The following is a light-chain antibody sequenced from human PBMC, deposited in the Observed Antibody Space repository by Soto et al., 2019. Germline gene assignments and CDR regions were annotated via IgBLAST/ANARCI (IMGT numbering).Light chain of an antibody. CDR1: SSDVGAFNY. CDR3: ASYTTSSTYV. V-gene: IGLV2-14*03. Sequence: QSVLTQPASVSGSPGQSIAISCTGTSSDVGAFNYVSWYQQHPGKAPKFMIFDVSSRPSGVSDRFSGSKSGNTASLTISGLQTDDEADYYCASYTTSSTYVFGTGTKLTVL. J-gene: IGLJ1*01. CDR2: DVS.